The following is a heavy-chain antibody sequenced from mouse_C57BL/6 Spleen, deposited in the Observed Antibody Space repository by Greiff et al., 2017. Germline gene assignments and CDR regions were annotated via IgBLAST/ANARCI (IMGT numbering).Heavy chain of an antibody. CDR3: AREGIFDGSSYWYFDV. Sequence: VHVKQSGPELVKPGASVKISCKASGYSFTDYNMNWVKQSNGKSLEWIGVINPNYGTTSYNQKFKGKATLTVDQSSSTAYMQLNSLTSEDSAVYYCAREGIFDGSSYWYFDVWGTGTTVTVSS. J-gene: IGHJ1*03. V-gene: IGHV1-39*01. CDR2: INPNYGTT. CDR1: GYSFTDYN. D-gene: IGHD1-1*01.